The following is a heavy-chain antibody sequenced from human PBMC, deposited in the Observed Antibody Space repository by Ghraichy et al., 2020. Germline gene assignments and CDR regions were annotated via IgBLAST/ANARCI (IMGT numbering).Heavy chain of an antibody. J-gene: IGHJ4*02. CDR3: AKDPSASYCSSTSCPADY. CDR2: ISGSGGST. D-gene: IGHD2-2*01. CDR1: GFTFSSYA. V-gene: IGHV3-23*01. Sequence: ETLSLTCAASGFTFSSYAMSWVRQAPGKGLEWVSTISGSGGSTYYADSVKGRFTISRDNSKNTLYLQMNSLRAEDTAVYYCAKDPSASYCSSTSCPADYWGQGTLVTVSS.